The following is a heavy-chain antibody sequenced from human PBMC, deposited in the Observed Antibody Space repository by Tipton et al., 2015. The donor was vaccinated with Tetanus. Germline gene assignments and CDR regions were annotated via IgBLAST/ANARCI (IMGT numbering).Heavy chain of an antibody. Sequence: SLRLSCAASGFTSKSHYMHWVRQAPGKGLVWISRINPDGRRTNYADSVKGRFTISRDNAKNTVYLQMNSLRVEDTAVYYCARDGITMTSYYYYGMDVWGQGTTVTVSS. CDR3: ARDGITMTSYYYYGMDV. V-gene: IGHV3-74*01. D-gene: IGHD3-22*01. CDR1: GFTSKSHY. CDR2: INPDGRRT. J-gene: IGHJ6*02.